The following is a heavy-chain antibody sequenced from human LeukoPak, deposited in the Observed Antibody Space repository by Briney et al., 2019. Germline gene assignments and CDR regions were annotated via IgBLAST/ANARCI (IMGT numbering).Heavy chain of an antibody. CDR2: ISYDGSNK. V-gene: IGHV3-30-3*01. D-gene: IGHD2-15*01. Sequence: PGGSLRLSCAASGFTFSSYAMHWVRQAPGKGLEWVAVISYDGSNKYYADSVKGRFTISRDNSKNTLYLQMNSLRAEDTGVYYCARDWQDIVVVVAATRGFQHWGQGTLVTVSS. CDR3: ARDWQDIVVVVAATRGFQH. CDR1: GFTFSSYA. J-gene: IGHJ1*01.